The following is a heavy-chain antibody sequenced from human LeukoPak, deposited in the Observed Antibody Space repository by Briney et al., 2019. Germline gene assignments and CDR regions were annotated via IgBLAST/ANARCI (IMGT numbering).Heavy chain of an antibody. CDR1: GFTFNSYG. D-gene: IGHD1-26*01. CDR2: IWYDGSNK. CDR3: ARPTYSGSYYWFDY. J-gene: IGHJ4*02. V-gene: IGHV3-33*01. Sequence: GGSLRLSCAASGFTFNSYGIHWVRQAPGKGLEWVAVIWYDGSNKYYADSVKGRFTISRDNSKNTLYLQMNSLRAEDTAVYYCARPTYSGSYYWFDYWGQGTLVTVSS.